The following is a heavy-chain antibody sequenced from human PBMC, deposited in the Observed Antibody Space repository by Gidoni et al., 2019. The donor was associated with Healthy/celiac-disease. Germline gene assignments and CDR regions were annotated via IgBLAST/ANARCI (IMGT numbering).Heavy chain of an antibody. Sequence: VQLVESGGGVVQPGRSLRLSCAASGFTFSSYAMHWVRQAPGKGLEWVAVISDDGSNKYYADSVKGRFTISRDNSKNTLYLQMNSLRAEDTAVYYCARDLGTSHSSGWYYFDYWGQGTLVTVSS. V-gene: IGHV3-30-3*01. CDR1: GFTFSSYA. CDR3: ARDLGTSHSSGWYYFDY. CDR2: ISDDGSNK. D-gene: IGHD6-19*01. J-gene: IGHJ4*02.